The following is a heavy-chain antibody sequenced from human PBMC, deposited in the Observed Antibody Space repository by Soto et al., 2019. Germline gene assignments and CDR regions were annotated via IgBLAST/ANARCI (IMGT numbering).Heavy chain of an antibody. CDR3: ARDNDILTGPHYYYGMDV. CDR2: IWYDGSNK. Sequence: QVQLVESGGGVVQPGRSLRLSCAASGFTFSSYGMHWVRQAPGKGLEWVAVIWYDGSNKYYADSVKGRFTISRDNSKNTLYLQMNSLRAEDTAVYYCARDNDILTGPHYYYGMDVWGQGTTVTVSS. CDR1: GFTFSSYG. V-gene: IGHV3-33*01. J-gene: IGHJ6*02. D-gene: IGHD3-9*01.